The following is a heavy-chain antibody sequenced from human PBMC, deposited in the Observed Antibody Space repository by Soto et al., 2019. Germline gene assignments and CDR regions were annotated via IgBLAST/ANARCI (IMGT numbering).Heavy chain of an antibody. CDR3: ARDLRTTGTEDY. Sequence: SVKGSCKASGCSFSSYDMSWVRQAPGQGLEWMGGIIPIFGTANYAQKFQGRVTITADESTSTAYMELSSLRSEDTAVYYCARDLRTTGTEDYWGQGTLVTVSS. CDR1: GCSFSSYD. J-gene: IGHJ4*02. CDR2: IIPIFGTA. V-gene: IGHV1-69*13. D-gene: IGHD1-1*01.